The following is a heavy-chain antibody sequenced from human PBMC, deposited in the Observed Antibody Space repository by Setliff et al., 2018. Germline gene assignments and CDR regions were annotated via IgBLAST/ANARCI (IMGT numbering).Heavy chain of an antibody. V-gene: IGHV3-23*01. CDR1: EFTFSNYW. D-gene: IGHD2-15*01. Sequence: PGGSLRLSCAASEFTFSNYWMSWVRQAPGKGLEWVSAISGSGGSTDYADSVKGRFTISRDNSKNTLYLQMNSLRPEDTAVYYCARTCSGSGCYAGLESWGQGTPVTVSS. J-gene: IGHJ4*02. CDR2: ISGSGGST. CDR3: ARTCSGSGCYAGLES.